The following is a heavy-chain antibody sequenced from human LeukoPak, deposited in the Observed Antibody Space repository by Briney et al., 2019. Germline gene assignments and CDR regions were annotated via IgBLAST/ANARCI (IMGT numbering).Heavy chain of an antibody. V-gene: IGHV4-34*01. J-gene: IGHJ4*02. CDR3: ARDQSGIAVAGYNL. D-gene: IGHD6-19*01. CDR2: INHSGST. CDR1: GGSFSGYY. Sequence: PSETLSLTCAVYGGSFSGYYWSWIRPPPGKGLEWIGEINHSGSTKNNPSLKSRVTISVDTSKNQFSLKLSSVTAADTAVYYCARDQSGIAVAGYNLWGQGTLVTVSS.